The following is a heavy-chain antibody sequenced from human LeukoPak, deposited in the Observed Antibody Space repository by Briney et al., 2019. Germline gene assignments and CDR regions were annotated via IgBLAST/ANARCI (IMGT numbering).Heavy chain of an antibody. CDR1: GITFTNAW. J-gene: IGHJ4*02. CDR3: ARDIAGSLNYFDY. V-gene: IGHV3-21*01. Sequence: GGSLRLSCAASGITFTNAWMSWVRQAPGKGLEWVSSISSSSSYIYYADSVKGRFTISRDNAENSLYLQMNSLRAEDTAVYYCARDIAGSLNYFDYWGQGTLVTVSS. CDR2: ISSSSSYI. D-gene: IGHD3-10*01.